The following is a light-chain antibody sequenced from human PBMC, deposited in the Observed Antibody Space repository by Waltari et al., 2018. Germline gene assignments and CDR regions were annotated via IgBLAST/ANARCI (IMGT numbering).Light chain of an antibody. CDR2: TTS. J-gene: IGKJ2*01. V-gene: IGKV1-39*01. CDR3: QQSFNTPRT. Sequence: DIQMTQSPSSLSASVGDRVTITCWASQSHTRDLNCYQQKPGKAPELLIYTTSTLQSDIPSRFSGSGSGPDFTITISRLHPEDFATYYCQQSFNTPRTFGQGTKLEIK. CDR1: QSHTRD.